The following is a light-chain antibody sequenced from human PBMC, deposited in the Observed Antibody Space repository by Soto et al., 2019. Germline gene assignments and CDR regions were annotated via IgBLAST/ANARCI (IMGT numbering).Light chain of an antibody. Sequence: IVLTQSPGTLSLSPRQRATLSCKASQRLSASDIAWYQQKPGQAPKFLIYGVSSRATGIPDRFSGSGSGTDFTLTISRLEPEDFAVYHCQQYGSSPRITFGQGTRLEI. J-gene: IGKJ5*01. CDR1: QRLSASD. V-gene: IGKV3-20*01. CDR3: QQYGSSPRIT. CDR2: GVS.